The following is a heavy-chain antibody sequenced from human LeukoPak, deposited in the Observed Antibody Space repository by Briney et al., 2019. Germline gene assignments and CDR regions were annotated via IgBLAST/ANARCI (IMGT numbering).Heavy chain of an antibody. CDR1: GYTLTELS. D-gene: IGHD3-3*01. J-gene: IGHJ5*02. V-gene: IGHV3-30*18. Sequence: SCKVSGYTLTELSMHWVRQAPGKGLEWVAVISYGGSNKYYADSVKGRFTISRDNSKNTLYLQMNSLRAEDTAVYYCAKAYYDFWSGYYVPGWFDPWGQGTLVTVSS. CDR2: ISYGGSNK. CDR3: AKAYYDFWSGYYVPGWFDP.